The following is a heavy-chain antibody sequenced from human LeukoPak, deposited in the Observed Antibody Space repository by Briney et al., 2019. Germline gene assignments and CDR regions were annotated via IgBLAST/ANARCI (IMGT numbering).Heavy chain of an antibody. CDR3: AKGSSWYPYYMDV. D-gene: IGHD6-13*01. CDR2: IRGGGGRT. J-gene: IGHJ6*03. V-gene: IGHV3-23*01. Sequence: GGSLRLSCAASGFTFSSYAMSWVRQAPGKGLEWVSAIRGGGGRTYYADSVKGRFTISGDNSKNTLFLQMNSLRAEDTAVYYCAKGSSWYPYYMDVWGKGTTVTVSS. CDR1: GFTFSSYA.